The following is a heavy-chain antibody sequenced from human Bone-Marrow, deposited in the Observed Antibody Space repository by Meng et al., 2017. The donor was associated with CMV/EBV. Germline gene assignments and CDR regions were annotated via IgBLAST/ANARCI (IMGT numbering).Heavy chain of an antibody. CDR1: GYTFTSYG. Sequence: ASVKVSCKASGYTFTSYGISWVRQAPGQGLEWMGWISAYNGNTNYAQKLQGRVTMTTDTSTSTAYMELRSLRSDDTAVYYCARDRISGLTGDRGENWFDPCGQGTLVTVSS. J-gene: IGHJ5*02. V-gene: IGHV1-18*01. CDR2: ISAYNGNT. CDR3: ARDRISGLTGDRGENWFDP. D-gene: IGHD7-27*01.